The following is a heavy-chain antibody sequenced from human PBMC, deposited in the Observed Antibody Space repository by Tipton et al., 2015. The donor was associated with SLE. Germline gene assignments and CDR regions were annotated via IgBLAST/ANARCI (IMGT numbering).Heavy chain of an antibody. CDR1: GASLGGGGYY. J-gene: IGHJ4*02. V-gene: IGHV4-31*03. Sequence: TLSLTCTVSGASLGGGGYYWSWIRQHPGRGLEWIGYIYDGGSTYYSASLKSRATISVDTSKNHFSLKLSSVTAADTAVYYCARGGVGGYDYFDHWGQGTLVTVSS. CDR2: IYDGGST. D-gene: IGHD5-12*01. CDR3: ARGGVGGYDYFDH.